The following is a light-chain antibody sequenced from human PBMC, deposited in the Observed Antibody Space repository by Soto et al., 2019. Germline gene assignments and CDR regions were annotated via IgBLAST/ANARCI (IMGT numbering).Light chain of an antibody. CDR3: QQFGSSLPIT. V-gene: IGKV3-20*01. CDR2: GAS. Sequence: ESGWTQSPSTLSLSPGERAPLSCRASQTITSNFLAWYQLKPAPAPRLLIYGASSRATGIPDRFTGSGSGTDFTLTITRLEPEDFAVYYCQQFGSSLPITFGQGTKVDIK. CDR1: QTITSNF. J-gene: IGKJ1*01.